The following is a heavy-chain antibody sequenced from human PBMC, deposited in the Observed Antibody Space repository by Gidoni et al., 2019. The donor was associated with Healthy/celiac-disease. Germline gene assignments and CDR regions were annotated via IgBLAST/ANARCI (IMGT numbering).Heavy chain of an antibody. J-gene: IGHJ5*02. V-gene: IGHV1-69*06. Sequence: QVQLVQSGAEVTKPGSSAKVSCKASGGTFSSYAISWVRQAPGQGLDWMGGIIPIFGTANYAQKFQGRVTITADKSTSTAYMELSSLRSEDTAVYYCARAHYDFWSGYYPYNWFDPWGQGTLVTVSS. CDR1: GGTFSSYA. CDR3: ARAHYDFWSGYYPYNWFDP. CDR2: IIPIFGTA. D-gene: IGHD3-3*01.